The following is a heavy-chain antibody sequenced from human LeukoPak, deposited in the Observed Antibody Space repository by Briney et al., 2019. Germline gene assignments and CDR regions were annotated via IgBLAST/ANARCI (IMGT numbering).Heavy chain of an antibody. CDR2: IRYDASDK. V-gene: IGHV3-30*02. CDR1: GFTFNHYG. CDR3: AKDQTRDSWFGKP. D-gene: IGHD3-10*01. J-gene: IGHJ5*02. Sequence: GGSLRLSCAASGFTFNHYGMHWVRQAPGKGLEWVAFIRYDASDKYYADSVKGRFTISRDNSKNTLYLQMNSLRAEDTAVYYCAKDQTRDSWFGKPWGQGNMVTVSS.